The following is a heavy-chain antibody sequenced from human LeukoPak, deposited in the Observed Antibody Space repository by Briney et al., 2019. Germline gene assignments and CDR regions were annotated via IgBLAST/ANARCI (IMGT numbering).Heavy chain of an antibody. CDR1: GFTFSSYA. CDR3: ARDPMWGFGEAFFDY. Sequence: GGSLRPSCAASGFTFSSYAMHWVRQAPGKGLEWVAVISYDGSNKYYADSVKGRFTISRDNSKNTLYLQMNSLRAEDTAVYYCARDPMWGFGEAFFDYWGQGTLVTVSS. CDR2: ISYDGSNK. V-gene: IGHV3-30*04. D-gene: IGHD3-10*01. J-gene: IGHJ4*02.